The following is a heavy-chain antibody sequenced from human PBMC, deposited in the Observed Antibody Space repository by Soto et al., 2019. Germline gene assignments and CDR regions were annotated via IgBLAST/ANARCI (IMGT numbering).Heavy chain of an antibody. CDR2: ISSSSSYT. V-gene: IGHV3-11*06. J-gene: IGHJ4*02. CDR3: ASTGAPSEY. CDR1: GFTFSDYY. Sequence: GWSLRLSCAASGFTFSDYYMSLIRQAPGKGLEWVSYISSSSSYTNYADSVKGRFTISRDNAKNSLYLQMNSLRAEDTAVYYCASTGAPSEYWGKGTLVTVSS.